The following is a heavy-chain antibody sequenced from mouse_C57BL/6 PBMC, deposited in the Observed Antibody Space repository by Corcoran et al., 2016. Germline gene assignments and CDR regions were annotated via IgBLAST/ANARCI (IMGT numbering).Heavy chain of an antibody. V-gene: IGHV1-19*01. CDR1: GYTFTDYY. J-gene: IGHJ3*01. D-gene: IGHD2-1*01. CDR3: AVYYGNYPGFAY. Sequence: EVQLQQSGPVLVKPGASVKMSCKASGYTFTDYYMNWVKQSHGKSLEWIGVINPYNGGTSYNQKFKGKATLTVDKSSSTAYMELNSLTSEDSAVYYCAVYYGNYPGFAYWGQGTLVTVSA. CDR2: INPYNGGT.